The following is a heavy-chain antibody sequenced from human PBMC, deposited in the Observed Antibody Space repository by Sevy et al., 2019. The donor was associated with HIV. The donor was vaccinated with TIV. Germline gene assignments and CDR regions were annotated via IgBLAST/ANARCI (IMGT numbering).Heavy chain of an antibody. CDR2: ISYDEAHK. Sequence: GGSLRLSCVTSGFTFRTSGMHWVRQSPGKGLEWVAIISYDEAHKNYADSVRGRISISKDNSKKTLYLQMSSLKTEDTAVYYCAKDYSAGITFVRGAYRARGDYFDYWGQGPQVTVSS. D-gene: IGHD3-10*01. J-gene: IGHJ4*02. CDR1: GFTFRTSG. CDR3: AKDYSAGITFVRGAYRARGDYFDY. V-gene: IGHV3-30*18.